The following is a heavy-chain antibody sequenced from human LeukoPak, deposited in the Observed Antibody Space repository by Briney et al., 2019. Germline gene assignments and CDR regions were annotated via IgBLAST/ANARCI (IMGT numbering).Heavy chain of an antibody. CDR1: GFTFSDHY. V-gene: IGHV3-72*01. CDR3: ARVGSWDAFHI. D-gene: IGHD2-15*01. CDR2: TRNKVNSYTT. Sequence: GGSLRLSCAVSGFTFSDHYMDWVRQAPGKGLEWVGRTRNKVNSYTTEYAASVKGRFTISRDDSKNSLYLQMNSLKTEDTAVYYCARVGSWDAFHIWGQGTMVTVSS. J-gene: IGHJ3*02.